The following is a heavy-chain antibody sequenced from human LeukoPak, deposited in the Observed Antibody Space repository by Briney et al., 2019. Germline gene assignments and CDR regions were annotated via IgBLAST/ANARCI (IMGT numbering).Heavy chain of an antibody. CDR3: ARGSLGYCSGGSCFTTYNWFDP. V-gene: IGHV4-34*01. D-gene: IGHD2-15*01. Sequence: SETLSLTWAVYGGSFSGYYWSWIRQPPGKGLEWIGTIYHSGSAYYNPSLKSRVTISVDTSKNQFSLKLSSVTAADTAVYYCARGSLGYCSGGSCFTTYNWFDPWGQGTLVTVSS. J-gene: IGHJ5*02. CDR2: IYHSGSA. CDR1: GGSFSGYY.